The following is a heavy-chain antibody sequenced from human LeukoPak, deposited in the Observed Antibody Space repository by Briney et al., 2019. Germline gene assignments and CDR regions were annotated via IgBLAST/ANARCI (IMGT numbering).Heavy chain of an antibody. J-gene: IGHJ6*02. CDR3: ARDGGSGSYGDHYYYGMDV. CDR1: GFTFSSSA. CDR2: ISGSGRST. D-gene: IGHD3-10*01. V-gene: IGHV3-23*01. Sequence: GGSLRLSCAASGFTFSSSAMSWVRQAPGKGLEWVSAISGSGRSTYYADSVKGRFTISRDNSKNTLYLQMHSLRAEDTAVYYCARDGGSGSYGDHYYYGMDVWGPGTTVIVSS.